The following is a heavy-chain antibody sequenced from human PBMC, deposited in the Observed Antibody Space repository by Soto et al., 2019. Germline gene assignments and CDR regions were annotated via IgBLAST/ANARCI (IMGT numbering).Heavy chain of an antibody. CDR2: IYYSGST. V-gene: IGHV4-39*01. CDR3: ARADRGAASYYFDY. D-gene: IGHD3-10*01. Sequence: QLQLQESGPGLVKPSETLSLTCTVSGGSISSSSYYWGWIRQPPGKGLEWIGSIYYSGSTYYNPSLKSRVTISVDTSKNQFALKLSSVPAADTAVYYCARADRGAASYYFDYWGQGTLVTVSS. J-gene: IGHJ4*02. CDR1: GGSISSSSYY.